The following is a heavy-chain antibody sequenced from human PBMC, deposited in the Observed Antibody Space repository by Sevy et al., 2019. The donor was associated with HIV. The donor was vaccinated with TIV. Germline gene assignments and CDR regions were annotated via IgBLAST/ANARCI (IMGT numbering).Heavy chain of an antibody. V-gene: IGHV3-11*01. D-gene: IGHD3-10*01. CDR1: GFTFSDFY. CDR2: ISSSDPTNGNTI. J-gene: IGHJ2*01. Sequence: GGSLRLSCAASGFTFSDFYMTWIRQTPGRGLEWISYISSSDPTNGNTIYYVDSVKGRFTISRDNAKKALYLQMNSLRAEDTAVYYCAREGSLRYLDLWGRGTLVTVSS. CDR3: AREGSLRYLDL.